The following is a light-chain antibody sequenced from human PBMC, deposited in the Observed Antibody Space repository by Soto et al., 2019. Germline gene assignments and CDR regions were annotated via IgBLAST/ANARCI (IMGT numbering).Light chain of an antibody. V-gene: IGKV3-20*01. Sequence: EIVLTQSPGTLSLSPGERATLSCRASQSVSSSYLAWYQQKPGQAPRLLIYGASRRATGIPDRFSGSGSGTDFTLTISRLEPEDFALYYCQQYGSSPRGTTFGGGTKVEIK. CDR3: QQYGSSPRGTT. CDR1: QSVSSSY. CDR2: GAS. J-gene: IGKJ4*01.